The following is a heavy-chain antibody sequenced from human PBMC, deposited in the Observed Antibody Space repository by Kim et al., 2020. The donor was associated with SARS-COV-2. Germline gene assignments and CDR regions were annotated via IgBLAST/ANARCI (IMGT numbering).Heavy chain of an antibody. V-gene: IGHV3-48*02. D-gene: IGHD3-22*01. CDR2: ISSSSSTI. Sequence: GGSLRLSCAASGFTFSSYSMNWVRQAPGKGLEWVSYISSSSSTIYYADSVKGRFTISRDNAKNSLYLQMNSLRDEDTAVYYCARGGCYYDSSGSWDFDPWGQGTLVTVSS. CDR3: ARGGCYYDSSGSWDFDP. CDR1: GFTFSSYS. J-gene: IGHJ5*02.